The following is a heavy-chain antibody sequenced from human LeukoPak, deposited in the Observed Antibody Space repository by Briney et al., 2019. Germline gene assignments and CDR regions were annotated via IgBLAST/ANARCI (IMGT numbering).Heavy chain of an antibody. CDR2: INPNSGGT. CDR1: GYTFTGYY. V-gene: IGHV1-2*02. CDR3: ARARLWFGESIGAYYYMDV. D-gene: IGHD3-10*01. Sequence: ASVKVSCKASGYTFTGYYMHWVRQAPGQGLEWMGWINPNSGGTNYAQKFQGRVTMTRDTSISTAYMELSRLRSDDTAVYYCARARLWFGESIGAYYYMDVWGKGTTVTVSS. J-gene: IGHJ6*03.